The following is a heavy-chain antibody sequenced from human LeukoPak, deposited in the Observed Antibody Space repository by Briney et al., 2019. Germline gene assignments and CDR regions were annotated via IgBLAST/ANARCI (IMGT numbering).Heavy chain of an antibody. CDR2: FDPEDGET. CDR1: GYTLTELS. V-gene: IGHV1-24*01. J-gene: IGHJ3*02. Sequence: ASVKVSCKVSGYTLTELSMHWVRQAPGKGLEWMGGFDPEDGETIYAQKFQGRVTMTEDTSTDTAYMELSSLRSEDTAVYYCATAISGSYLDAFDIWGQGTMVTVSS. CDR3: ATAISGSYLDAFDI. D-gene: IGHD1-26*01.